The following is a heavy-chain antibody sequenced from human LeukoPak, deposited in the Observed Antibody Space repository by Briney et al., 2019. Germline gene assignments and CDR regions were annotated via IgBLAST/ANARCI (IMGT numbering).Heavy chain of an antibody. Sequence: GRSLRLSCAASGFTFSSYVMHWVRQAPGKGLEWVAVIWYDGSNKYYADSVKGRFTISRDNSKNTLYLQMNSLRAEDTAVYYCARDSPDDYYDSSGYYRLDYWGQGTLVTVSS. CDR3: ARDSPDDYYDSSGYYRLDY. V-gene: IGHV3-33*01. CDR2: IWYDGSNK. D-gene: IGHD3-22*01. CDR1: GFTFSSYV. J-gene: IGHJ4*02.